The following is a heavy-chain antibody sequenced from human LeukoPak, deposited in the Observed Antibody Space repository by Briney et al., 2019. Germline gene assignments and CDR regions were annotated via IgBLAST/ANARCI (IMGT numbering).Heavy chain of an antibody. J-gene: IGHJ5*02. CDR3: ARASPTTNKGAYGWFDP. CDR1: GGSISGYY. CDR2: IYTSGST. V-gene: IGHV4-4*07. Sequence: SETLSLTCTVSGGSISGYYWSWIRQPAGKGLEWIGRIYTSGSTNYNPSLKSRVTMSVDTSKNQFSLKLSSVTAADTAVYYCARASPTTNKGAYGWFDPWAQGTLVTVSS. D-gene: IGHD1-14*01.